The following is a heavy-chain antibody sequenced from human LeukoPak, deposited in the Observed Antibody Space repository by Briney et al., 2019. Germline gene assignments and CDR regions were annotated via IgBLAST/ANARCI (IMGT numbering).Heavy chain of an antibody. V-gene: IGHV1-69*13. J-gene: IGHJ4*02. CDR3: ARADVGVVGSDY. CDR1: GGTFSSYA. D-gene: IGHD3-3*01. Sequence: GASVKVSCKASGGTFSSYAISWVRQAPGQGLEWMGGIIPIFGTANYAQKFQGRVTITADESTSTAYMELSSLRSEDTAVYYCARADVGVVGSDYWGQGTLVTVYS. CDR2: IIPIFGTA.